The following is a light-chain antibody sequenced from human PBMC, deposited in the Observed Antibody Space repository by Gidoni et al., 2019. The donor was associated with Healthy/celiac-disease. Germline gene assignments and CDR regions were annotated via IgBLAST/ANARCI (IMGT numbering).Light chain of an antibody. CDR1: QTISSY. Sequence: DIQMTQPPSSLSASVGHRVTITCRASQTISSYLHWYQQQPGKAPTLLIYAASSVQSGFPSRCSGSGSGTYFTLTISSLQPEDFASYYCQQSYSTRITFGQGTRLEIK. CDR3: QQSYSTRIT. CDR2: AAS. J-gene: IGKJ5*01. V-gene: IGKV1-39*01.